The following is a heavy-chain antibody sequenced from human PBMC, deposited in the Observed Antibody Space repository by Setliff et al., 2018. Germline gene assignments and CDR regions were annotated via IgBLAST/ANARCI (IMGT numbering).Heavy chain of an antibody. CDR1: GFTFTSSA. CDR3: AADLGVVGATMPFDY. V-gene: IGHV1-58*01. Sequence: SVKVSCKASGFTFTSSAVQWVRQARGQRLEWIGWIVVGSGNTNYAQKFQERVTITRDMSTSTAYMELSSLRSEDTAVYYCAADLGVVGATMPFDYWGQGTLVTSPQ. J-gene: IGHJ4*02. D-gene: IGHD1-26*01. CDR2: IVVGSGNT.